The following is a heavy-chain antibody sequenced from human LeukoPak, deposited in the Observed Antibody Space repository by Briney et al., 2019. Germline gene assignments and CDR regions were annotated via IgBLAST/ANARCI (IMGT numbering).Heavy chain of an antibody. CDR1: GFIFSNYA. D-gene: IGHD3-9*01. V-gene: IGHV3-23*01. CDR3: AKWGDYDVLTGYYVSDF. J-gene: IGHJ4*02. Sequence: GASLRLSCAASGFIFSNYAMYWVRQAPGKGLEWVSAISGRSDNTYYADSVKGRFTLSRDSSKNTLYLQMNSLRADDTAVYYCAKWGDYDVLTGYYVSDFWGQGTLVTVSS. CDR2: ISGRSDNT.